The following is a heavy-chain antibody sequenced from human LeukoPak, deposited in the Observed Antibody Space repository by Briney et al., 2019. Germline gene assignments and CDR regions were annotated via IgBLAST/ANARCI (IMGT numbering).Heavy chain of an antibody. J-gene: IGHJ3*02. CDR1: GGSISSYY. V-gene: IGHV4-59*08. Sequence: SETLSLTFTVSGGSISSYYWSWIRQPPGKGLEWIGYIYYSGSTNYNPSLKSRVTISVDTSKNQFSLKLSSVTAADTAVYYCARSNGVVTATPSDPVVSFDIWGQGTMVTVSS. CDR3: ARSNGVVTATPSDPVVSFDI. CDR2: IYYSGST. D-gene: IGHD2-21*02.